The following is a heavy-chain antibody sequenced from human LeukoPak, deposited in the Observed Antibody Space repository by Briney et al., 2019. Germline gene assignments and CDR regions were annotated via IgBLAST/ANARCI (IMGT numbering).Heavy chain of an antibody. Sequence: PSETLSLTCTVSGGSISNDCWSWIRQPPGKGPEWIGNIYYSGSTNYSPSLKSRVILSVDTSKNQFSLKLSSVTAAGTAVYYCARVSSGYYHYFDNWGQGTLVTVSS. J-gene: IGHJ4*02. CDR1: GGSISNDC. D-gene: IGHD3-22*01. CDR3: ARVSSGYYHYFDN. V-gene: IGHV4-59*01. CDR2: IYYSGST.